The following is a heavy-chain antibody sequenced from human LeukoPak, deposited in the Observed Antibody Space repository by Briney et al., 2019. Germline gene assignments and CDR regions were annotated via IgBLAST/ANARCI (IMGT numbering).Heavy chain of an antibody. CDR3: GRGQFYGDYEDY. D-gene: IGHD4-17*01. CDR1: GDSISRGDYC. V-gene: IGHV4-30-4*01. Sequence: SETLSLTCTVSGDSISRGDYCWNWIRQPPGKGLEWIGYIYYSGSTYYNPSLKSRVTISIDTSRKFFSLKLTSVTAADTAVYYCGRGQFYGDYEDYWGQGTLVTVSS. J-gene: IGHJ4*02. CDR2: IYYSGST.